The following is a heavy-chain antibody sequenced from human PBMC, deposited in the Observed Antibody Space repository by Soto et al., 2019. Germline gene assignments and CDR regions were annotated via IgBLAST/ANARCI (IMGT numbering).Heavy chain of an antibody. CDR3: AKDMGNDFWSGYAYYMDV. CDR2: ISWNSGSI. D-gene: IGHD3-3*01. V-gene: IGHV3-9*01. J-gene: IGHJ6*03. Sequence: VQLVESGGGLVQPGRSLRLSCAASGFTFDDYAMHWVRQAPGKGLEWVSGISWNSGSIGYADSVKGRFTISRDNAKNSLYLQMNSLRAEDTALYYCAKDMGNDFWSGYAYYMDVWGKGTTVTVSS. CDR1: GFTFDDYA.